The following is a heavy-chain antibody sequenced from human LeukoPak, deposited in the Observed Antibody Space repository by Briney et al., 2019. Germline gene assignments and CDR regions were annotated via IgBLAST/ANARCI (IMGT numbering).Heavy chain of an antibody. J-gene: IGHJ6*02. CDR2: ISGSGGST. Sequence: GGSLRLSCAASGFTFSSYAMSWVRQAPGKGLEWVSAISGSGGSTYYADSVKGRFTISRDNSKNTLYLQMNSLRAEDTAVYYCAREPTRGYSSSWYWGQTQDYYYGMDVWGQGTTVTVSS. CDR1: GFTFSSYA. CDR3: AREPTRGYSSSWYWGQTQDYYYGMDV. D-gene: IGHD6-13*01. V-gene: IGHV3-23*01.